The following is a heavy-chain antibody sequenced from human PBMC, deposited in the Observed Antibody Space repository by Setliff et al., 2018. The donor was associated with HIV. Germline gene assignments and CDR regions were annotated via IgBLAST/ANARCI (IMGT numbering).Heavy chain of an antibody. V-gene: IGHV3-64D*09. J-gene: IGHJ4*02. CDR1: GFTFSYYA. D-gene: IGHD3-9*01. CDR3: VKERTDYEILTCLED. CDR2: MDTRGGST. Sequence: PGGSLRLSCSASGFTFSYYAMHWVRQAPGKGLEYVSGMDTRGGSTCYADSLKARFTISRDNSKNTLYLQISNLRLEDTAIYYCVKERTDYEILTCLEDWGQGTQVTVSS.